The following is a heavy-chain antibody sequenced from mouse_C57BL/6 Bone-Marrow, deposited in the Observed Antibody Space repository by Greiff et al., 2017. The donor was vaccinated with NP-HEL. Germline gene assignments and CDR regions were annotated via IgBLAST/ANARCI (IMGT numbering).Heavy chain of an antibody. Sequence: EVQVVESGGGLVQPGGSLSLSCAASGFTFTDYYMSWVRQPPGKALEWLGFIRNKANGYTTEYSASVKGRFTISRDNSQSILYLQMNALGAEDSATYYCARSLGFAYWGQGTLVTVSA. J-gene: IGHJ3*01. V-gene: IGHV7-3*01. CDR2: IRNKANGYTT. CDR1: GFTFTDYY. CDR3: ARSLGFAY.